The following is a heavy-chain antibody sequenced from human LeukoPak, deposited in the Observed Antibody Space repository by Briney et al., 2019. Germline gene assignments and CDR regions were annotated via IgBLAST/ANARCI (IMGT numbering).Heavy chain of an antibody. D-gene: IGHD6-6*01. Sequence: PGGSLRLSCVASGFTFSSYSMNWVRQAPGKGLEWVSFISSGSTYIYYADSVKGRFTVSRDNARNSLYLQMNSLRAEDTAVYYCARVLTVIAAPPGAFDYWGQGTLVTVSS. J-gene: IGHJ4*02. CDR2: ISSGSTYI. CDR1: GFTFSSYS. V-gene: IGHV3-21*01. CDR3: ARVLTVIAAPPGAFDY.